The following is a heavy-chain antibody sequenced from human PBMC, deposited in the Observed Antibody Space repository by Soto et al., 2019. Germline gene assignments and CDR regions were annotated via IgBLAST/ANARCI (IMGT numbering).Heavy chain of an antibody. CDR2: ISAHNGNT. V-gene: IGHV1-18*01. D-gene: IGHD1-1*01. J-gene: IGHJ4*02. CDR3: ARGRYGDY. Sequence: QVHLVQSGAEVKKSGASVKVSCKGSGYDFTTYGITWVRQAPGQGLEWMAWISAHNGNTDYAQKPQGRVTVTRDTSTSTADMELRSLNSDDTAVYYCARGRYGDYWGQGALVTVSS. CDR1: GYDFTTYG.